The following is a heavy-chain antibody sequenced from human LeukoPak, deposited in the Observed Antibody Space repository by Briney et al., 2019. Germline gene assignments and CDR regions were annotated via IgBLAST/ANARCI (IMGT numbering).Heavy chain of an antibody. CDR1: GFTFSSYA. CDR3: ARDKVVGASRFEY. J-gene: IGHJ4*02. D-gene: IGHD1-26*01. Sequence: GGSLRLSCAASGFTFSSYAMSWVRQAPGKGLEWVANINEDGSEKNYVDSVKGRFTISRDNAKNLVYLQLYSLRAEDTAIYYCARDKVVGASRFEYWGQGTQVTVSS. CDR2: INEDGSEK. V-gene: IGHV3-7*01.